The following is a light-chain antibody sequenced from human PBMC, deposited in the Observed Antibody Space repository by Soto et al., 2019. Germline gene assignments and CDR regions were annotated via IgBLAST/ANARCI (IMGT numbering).Light chain of an antibody. CDR3: QQRSNWPPD. CDR1: QSVSSL. CDR2: DAS. V-gene: IGKV3-11*01. J-gene: IGKJ4*01. Sequence: EIVLTQSPATLSLSPGERATLSCRASQSVSSLLAWYQQKPGQAPRLLIYDASNRATGIPARFSGSGSGTDFTLTISSLEPEDFAVYYCQQRSNWPPDFGGGTKVEIK.